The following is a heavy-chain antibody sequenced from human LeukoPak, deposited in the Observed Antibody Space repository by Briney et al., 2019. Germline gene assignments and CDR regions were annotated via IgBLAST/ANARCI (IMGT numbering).Heavy chain of an antibody. Sequence: VASAKVSCKASGGTFSSYAISWVRQAPGQGLEWMGGIIPIFGTTNYAQNFQGRITITTDESTSTAYMELSSLTSEDTAVYYCASVPDRGWLPFDYWGQGILVTVSS. CDR3: ASVPDRGWLPFDY. D-gene: IGHD5-24*01. CDR2: IIPIFGTT. J-gene: IGHJ4*02. CDR1: GGTFSSYA. V-gene: IGHV1-69*05.